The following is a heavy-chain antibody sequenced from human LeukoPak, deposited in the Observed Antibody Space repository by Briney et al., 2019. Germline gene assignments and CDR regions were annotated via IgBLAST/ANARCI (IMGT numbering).Heavy chain of an antibody. J-gene: IGHJ4*02. CDR2: TYYSGST. Sequence: SETLSLTCTVSGGSITSSSYYWGWIRQPPGKGLEWIGSTYYSGSTYYNPFLKSRVIISVDTSKNQFSLKLSSVTAADAAVYYCASTGVGASSSDFDYWGQGTLVTVSS. CDR3: ASTGVGASSSDFDY. D-gene: IGHD1-26*01. CDR1: GGSITSSSYY. V-gene: IGHV4-39*01.